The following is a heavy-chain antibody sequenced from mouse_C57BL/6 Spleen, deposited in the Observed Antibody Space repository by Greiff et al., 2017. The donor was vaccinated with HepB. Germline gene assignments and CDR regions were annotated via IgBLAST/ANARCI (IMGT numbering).Heavy chain of an antibody. CDR3: ARANWEYYFDY. J-gene: IGHJ2*01. Sequence: EVQVVESGGGLVKPGGSLKLSCAASGFTFSSYTMSWVRQTPEKRLEWVATISGGGGNTYYPDSVKGRFTISRDNAKNTLYLQMSSLRSEDTALYYCARANWEYYFDYWGQGTTLTVSS. CDR2: ISGGGGNT. D-gene: IGHD4-1*01. V-gene: IGHV5-9*01. CDR1: GFTFSSYT.